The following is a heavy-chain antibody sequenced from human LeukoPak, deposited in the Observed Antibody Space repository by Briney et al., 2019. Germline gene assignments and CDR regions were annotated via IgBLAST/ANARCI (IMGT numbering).Heavy chain of an antibody. V-gene: IGHV4-39*07. J-gene: IGHJ4*02. Sequence: SETLSLTCTVSGGSISSDNYYWGWIRQPPGKGLEFIGSIYYSGSTNYNPSLKSRVTISVDTSKNQFSLKLSSVTAADTAVYYCARGHGSHYGYDYWGQGTLVTVSS. CDR2: IYYSGST. CDR3: ARGHGSHYGYDY. CDR1: GGSISSDNYY. D-gene: IGHD1-26*01.